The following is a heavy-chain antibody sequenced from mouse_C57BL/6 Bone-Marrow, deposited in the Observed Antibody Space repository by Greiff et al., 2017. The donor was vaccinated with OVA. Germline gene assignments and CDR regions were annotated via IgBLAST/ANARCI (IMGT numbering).Heavy chain of an antibody. CDR3: ARVGSGDV. D-gene: IGHD1-1*01. J-gene: IGHJ1*03. CDR2: INPSSGYT. CDR1: GYTFTSYT. V-gene: IGHV1-4*01. Sequence: VQLQQSGAELARPGASVKMSCKASGYTFTSYTMHWVKQRPGQGLEWIGYINPSSGYTKYNQKFKDKATLTADKSSSTAYMQLSSLTSEDCAVYYCARVGSGDVWGTGTTVTVSS.